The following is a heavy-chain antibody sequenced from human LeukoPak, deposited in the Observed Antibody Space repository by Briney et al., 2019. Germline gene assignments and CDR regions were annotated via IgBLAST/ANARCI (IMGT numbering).Heavy chain of an antibody. Sequence: HPGGSLRLSCVVSGITFSHYGMHWVRQAPGKGLEWVAFIHYTGSGNYHADSVKGRFAISRDNSKNTLYLQMHSLRLEDTGVYYCAKDPQEYMSGHDAFDIWGQGTRVTVSS. CDR2: IHYTGSGN. CDR3: AKDPQEYMSGHDAFDI. CDR1: GITFSHYG. D-gene: IGHD2/OR15-2a*01. V-gene: IGHV3-30*02. J-gene: IGHJ3*02.